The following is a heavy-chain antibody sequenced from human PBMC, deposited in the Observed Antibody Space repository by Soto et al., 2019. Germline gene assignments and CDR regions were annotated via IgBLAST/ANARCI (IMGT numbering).Heavy chain of an antibody. CDR3: ARLLGYCSGGSCYRYYGMDV. CDR1: GGSFSGYY. Sequence: SETLSLTCAVYGGSFSGYYWSWIRQPPGKGLEWIGEINHSGSTNYNPSLKSRVTISVDTSKNQFSLKLSSVTAADTAVYYCARLLGYCSGGSCYRYYGMDVWGQGTTVTVS. CDR2: INHSGST. J-gene: IGHJ6*02. D-gene: IGHD2-15*01. V-gene: IGHV4-34*01.